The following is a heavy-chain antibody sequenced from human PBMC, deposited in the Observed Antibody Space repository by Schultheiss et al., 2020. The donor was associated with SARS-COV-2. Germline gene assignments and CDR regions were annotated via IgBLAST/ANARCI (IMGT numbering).Heavy chain of an antibody. CDR3: ARYSYGGLFDY. V-gene: IGHV4-59*01. Sequence: SQTLSLTCTVSGGSISSYYWSWIRQHPGKGLEWIGYIYYSGSTNYNPSLKSRVTISVDTSKNQFSLKLSSVTAADTAVYYCARYSYGGLFDYWGQGTLVTVSS. CDR2: IYYSGST. J-gene: IGHJ4*02. CDR1: GGSISSYY. D-gene: IGHD5-18*01.